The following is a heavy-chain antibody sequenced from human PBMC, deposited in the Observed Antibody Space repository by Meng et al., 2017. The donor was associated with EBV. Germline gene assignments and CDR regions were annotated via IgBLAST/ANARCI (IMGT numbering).Heavy chain of an antibody. Sequence: ITFKASGQSLVQPKQTFLPACTFSAISITTSGVCVGWIRQHPGKALEWLAGIYCDDAKRYSPSLKNRLTITKDTSKNHVVLTMTNMDPVDTATYFCAHSKYYSDSGGYWDYFDDWGQGTLVTVSS. CDR2: IYCDDAK. J-gene: IGHJ4*02. D-gene: IGHD3-10*01. CDR1: AISITTSGVC. V-gene: IGHV2-5*02. CDR3: AHSKYYSDSGGYWDYFDD.